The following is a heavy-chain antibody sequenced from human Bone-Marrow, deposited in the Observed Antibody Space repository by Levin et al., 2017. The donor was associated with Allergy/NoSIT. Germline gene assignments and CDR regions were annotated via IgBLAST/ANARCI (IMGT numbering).Heavy chain of an antibody. CDR1: GYTFNDYA. CDR2: IIGYNGDT. J-gene: IGHJ6*02. V-gene: IGHV1-18*01. CDR3: ARVQGIVVVTPAITHYGMDV. D-gene: IGHD2-2*02. Sequence: GESLKISCKASGYTFNDYAITWVRQAPGQGLEWMGSIIGYNGDTSYAQKFQGRVTMTTDTSTRTVYMELRSLRSDDTAVFYCARVQGIVVVTPAITHYGMDVWGQGTTVTVSS.